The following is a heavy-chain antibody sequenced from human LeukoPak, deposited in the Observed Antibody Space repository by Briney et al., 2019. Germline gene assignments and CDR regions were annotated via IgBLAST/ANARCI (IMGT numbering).Heavy chain of an antibody. V-gene: IGHV3-15*01. CDR3: STIAGAGYFDY. Sequence: GGSLRLSCAASGFTFSNAWMGWVRQAPGKGLEWVGRIKSRADGGTADYAAPVKGRFTISRDDSKNTLYLQMNSLKIEDAAVYYCSTIAGAGYFDYRGQGTLVTVSS. J-gene: IGHJ4*02. CDR1: GFTFSNAW. CDR2: IKSRADGGTA. D-gene: IGHD6-13*01.